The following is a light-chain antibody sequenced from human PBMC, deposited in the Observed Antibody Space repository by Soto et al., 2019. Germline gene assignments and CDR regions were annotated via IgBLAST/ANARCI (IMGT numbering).Light chain of an antibody. CDR2: VAS. CDR1: QGIRNY. CDR3: QQYNSYPT. V-gene: IGKV1-17*01. Sequence: IQMTQSPSSLSASVGDTVTVTCRASQGIRNYLNWFQQKPGKAPKRLISVASTLQSGVPSRFSGSGSGTEFTLTISSLQPEDSATYYCQQYNSYPTFGQGTKVEIK. J-gene: IGKJ1*01.